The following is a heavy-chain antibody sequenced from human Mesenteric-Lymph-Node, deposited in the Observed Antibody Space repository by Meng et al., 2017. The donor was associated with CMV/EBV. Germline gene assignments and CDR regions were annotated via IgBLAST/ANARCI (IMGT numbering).Heavy chain of an antibody. Sequence: SETLSLTCAVYGGSFSGYYWSWIRQPPGKGLEWIGEINHSGSTNYNPSLKSRVTISVDTSKNQFSLKLSSVTAADTAVYYCARGPFGVARPYFDYWGQGTLVTVSS. D-gene: IGHD3-3*01. J-gene: IGHJ4*02. V-gene: IGHV4-34*01. CDR1: GGSFSGYY. CDR3: ARGPFGVARPYFDY. CDR2: INHSGST.